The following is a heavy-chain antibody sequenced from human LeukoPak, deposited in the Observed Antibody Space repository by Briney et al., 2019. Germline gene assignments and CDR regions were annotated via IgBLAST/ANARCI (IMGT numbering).Heavy chain of an antibody. CDR2: INDDGRST. CDR3: ARGGNCGGDCYSSGWYYYYYMDV. D-gene: IGHD2-21*02. J-gene: IGHJ6*03. Sequence: GGSLRLSCAASGFTFSTYWMHWVRQAPGKGLVWVSRINDDGRSTSYADSVKGRFAISRDNAKNTLYLQLNSLRVEDTAVYYCARGGNCGGDCYSSGWYYYYYMDVWGKGTTVTISS. CDR1: GFTFSTYW. V-gene: IGHV3-74*01.